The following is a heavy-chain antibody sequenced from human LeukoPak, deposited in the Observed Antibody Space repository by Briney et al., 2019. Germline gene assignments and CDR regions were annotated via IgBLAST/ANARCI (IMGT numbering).Heavy chain of an antibody. Sequence: PGRSLRLSCAASGFTFSSYAMHWVRQAPGKGLKWVAVISYDGSNKYYADSVKGRFTISRDNSKNTLYLQMNSLRAEDTAVYYCARETSYYDFWSGYHIWGQGTMVTVSS. CDR1: GFTFSSYA. J-gene: IGHJ3*02. CDR2: ISYDGSNK. CDR3: ARETSYYDFWSGYHI. D-gene: IGHD3-3*01. V-gene: IGHV3-30-3*01.